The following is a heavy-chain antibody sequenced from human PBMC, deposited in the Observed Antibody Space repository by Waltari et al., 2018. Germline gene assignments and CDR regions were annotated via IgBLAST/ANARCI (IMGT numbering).Heavy chain of an antibody. D-gene: IGHD3-22*01. CDR2: IHISGRT. Sequence: QVQLQESGPGLVRPSEILSLTCPVSGGSVSDFYWTCIRQPAGGGLEWIGRIHISGRTDYHPSIKSRVSMSVDTSKNQFSLKLSSVTAADTAVYYCARDYDQDWFDPWGQGTLVTVSS. CDR1: GGSVSDFY. J-gene: IGHJ5*02. V-gene: IGHV4-4*07. CDR3: ARDYDQDWFDP.